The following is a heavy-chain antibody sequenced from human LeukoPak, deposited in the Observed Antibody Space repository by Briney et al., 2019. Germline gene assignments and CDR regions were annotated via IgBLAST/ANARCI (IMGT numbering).Heavy chain of an antibody. CDR1: GGSLSGYY. D-gene: IGHD1-26*01. J-gene: IGHJ4*02. V-gene: IGHV4-34*01. Sequence: SETLSLTCAVYGGSLSGYYWSWIRQPPGKGLEWIGEINHSGSTNYNPSLKSRVTISVDTSKNQFSLKLSSVTAADTAVYYCARAGASAYWGQGTLVTVSS. CDR3: ARAGASAY. CDR2: INHSGST.